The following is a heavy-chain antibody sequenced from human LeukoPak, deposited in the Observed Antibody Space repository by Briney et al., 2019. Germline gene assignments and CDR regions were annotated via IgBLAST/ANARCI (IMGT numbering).Heavy chain of an antibody. D-gene: IGHD2-15*01. J-gene: IGHJ4*02. V-gene: IGHV3-30*04. CDR1: GFIFSNYA. CDR2: ISSDGSKI. CDR3: AGDCSGGTCF. Sequence: GGSLRLSCAASGFIFSNYAMHWVRQAPGKGLEWVALISSDGSKIYYADSVKGRFTISRDNSRNTLYLQMSSLRAEDSAVYYCAGDCSGGTCFWGQGTLVTVSS.